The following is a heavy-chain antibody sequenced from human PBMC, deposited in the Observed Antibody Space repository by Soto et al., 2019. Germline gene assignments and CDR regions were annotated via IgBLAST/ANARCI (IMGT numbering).Heavy chain of an antibody. CDR3: ARDRQWLVRFDY. Sequence: QVQLVESGGGVVQPGRSLRLSCAASGFTFSSYAMHWVRQAPGKGLEWVAVISYDGSNKYYADSVKGRFTISRDNSKNTLYLQMTSLRAEDTAVYYCARDRQWLVRFDYWGQGTLVTVSS. CDR2: ISYDGSNK. CDR1: GFTFSSYA. D-gene: IGHD6-19*01. V-gene: IGHV3-30-3*01. J-gene: IGHJ4*02.